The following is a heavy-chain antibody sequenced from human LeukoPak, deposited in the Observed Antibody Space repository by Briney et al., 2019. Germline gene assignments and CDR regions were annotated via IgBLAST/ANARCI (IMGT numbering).Heavy chain of an antibody. CDR3: ARDLEFHYGSGAPYNWFDP. CDR1: GGSISSYY. V-gene: IGHV4-59*01. J-gene: IGHJ5*02. Sequence: SETLSLTCTVSGGSISSYYWSWIRQPPGKGLEWIGYIYYSGSTNYSPSLKSRVTISVDTSKNQFSLKLSSVTAADTAVYYCARDLEFHYGSGAPYNWFDPWGQGTLVTVSS. D-gene: IGHD3-10*01. CDR2: IYYSGST.